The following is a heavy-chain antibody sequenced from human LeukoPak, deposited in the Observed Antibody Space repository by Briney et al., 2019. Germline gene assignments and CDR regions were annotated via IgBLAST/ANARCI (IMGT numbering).Heavy chain of an antibody. V-gene: IGHV1-8*01. J-gene: IGHJ6*02. D-gene: IGHD6-6*01. CDR3: ARSYSSSSYYGMDV. CDR2: MNPNSGNT. CDR1: GYTFTSYD. Sequence: ASVKVSCKASGYTFTSYDINWVRQAPGQGLEWMGWMNPNSGNTGYAQKFQGRVTMTRNTSISTAYMELSSLRSEDTAVYYCARSYSSSSYYGMDVWGQGTTVTVSS.